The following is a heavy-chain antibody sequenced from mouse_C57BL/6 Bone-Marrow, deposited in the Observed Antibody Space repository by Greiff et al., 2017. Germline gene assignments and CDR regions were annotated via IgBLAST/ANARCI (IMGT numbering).Heavy chain of an antibody. CDR1: GYSFTGYY. V-gene: IGHV1-42*01. CDR2: INPSTGGT. D-gene: IGHD1-1*01. J-gene: IGHJ4*01. Sequence: EVQLQQSGPELVKPGASVKISCKASGYSFTGYYMNWVKQSPEKSLEWIGEINPSTGGTTYNQKFKAKATLTVDKSSSTAYMQLKSLTSEDSAVYYCATTVVANAMDYWGQGTSVTVSS. CDR3: ATTVVANAMDY.